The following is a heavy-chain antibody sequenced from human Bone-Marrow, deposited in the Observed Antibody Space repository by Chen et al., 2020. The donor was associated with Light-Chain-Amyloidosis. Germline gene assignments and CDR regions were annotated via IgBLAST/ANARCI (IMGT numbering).Heavy chain of an antibody. V-gene: IGHV1-2*02. D-gene: IGHD2-2*01. CDR2: INPNSDST. J-gene: IGHJ6*02. CDR1: GYTFTGYH. Sequence: QEQLVQSGAEVKKPGASVKVSCEASGYTFTGYHMHWVRKAPGQGLEWMGGINPNSDSTIYAQKFQGRVTMTRDTSISTVYMELSRLRSDDTAVYYCARGLHCSNTNCYLEFYYNAMDVWGQGTTVTVSS. CDR3: ARGLHCSNTNCYLEFYYNAMDV.